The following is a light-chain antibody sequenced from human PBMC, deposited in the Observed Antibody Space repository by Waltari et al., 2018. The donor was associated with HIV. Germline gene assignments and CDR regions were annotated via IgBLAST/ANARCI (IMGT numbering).Light chain of an antibody. CDR1: SSNIGGNY. CDR3: AAWDDSLSGRGV. Sequence: QSVLTQPPSASGTPGQRVTISCSGSSSNIGGNYVYWYQQLPGTAPKLLIYRNNQRPSGVPDRFSVSKSGTSASLAISGLRSEDEADYYCAAWDDSLSGRGVFGGGTKLTVL. V-gene: IGLV1-47*01. J-gene: IGLJ2*01. CDR2: RNN.